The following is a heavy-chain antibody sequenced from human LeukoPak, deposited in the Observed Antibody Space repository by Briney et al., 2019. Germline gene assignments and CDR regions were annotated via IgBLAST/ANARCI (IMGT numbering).Heavy chain of an antibody. CDR3: AKWSSVLHYYDSSLHFDY. CDR2: IRYDGSNK. J-gene: IGHJ4*02. V-gene: IGHV3-30*02. Sequence: GGSLRLSCAASGFTFSSYGMHWVRQAPGKGLEWVAFIRYDGSNKYYADSVKGRFTISRDNSKNTLYLQMNSLRADDTAVYYCAKWSSVLHYYDSSLHFDYWGQGTLVTVSS. CDR1: GFTFSSYG. D-gene: IGHD3-22*01.